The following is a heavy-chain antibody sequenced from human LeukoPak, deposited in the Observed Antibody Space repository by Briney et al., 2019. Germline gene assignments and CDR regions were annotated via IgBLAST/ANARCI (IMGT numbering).Heavy chain of an antibody. J-gene: IGHJ6*02. V-gene: IGHV1-69*04. CDR1: GGTFSSYA. D-gene: IGHD2-15*01. Sequence: ASVKVSCKASGGTFSSYAISWVRQAPGQGLEWMGRIIPILGIANYAQKFQGRVTITADKSTSTAYMELSSLRSEDTAVYYCARDLGGDSGGSWRDYYYGMDVWGQGTTVTVSS. CDR2: IIPILGIA. CDR3: ARDLGGDSGGSWRDYYYGMDV.